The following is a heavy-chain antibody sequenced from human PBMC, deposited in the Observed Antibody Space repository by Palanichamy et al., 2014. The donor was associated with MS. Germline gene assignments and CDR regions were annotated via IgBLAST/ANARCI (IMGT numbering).Heavy chain of an antibody. V-gene: IGHV3-23*01. CDR3: AKDRVITFGGVIVNMNFDY. CDR2: ISGSGGST. Sequence: EVQLLEVWGRAWYSLGGPVRLSCAASGFTFSSYAMSWVRQAPGKGLEWVSAISGSGGSTYYADSVKGRFTISRDNSKNTLYLQMNSLRAEDTAVYYCAKDRVITFGGVIVNMNFDYWGQGTLVTVSS. CDR1: GFTFSSYA. J-gene: IGHJ4*02. D-gene: IGHD3-16*02.